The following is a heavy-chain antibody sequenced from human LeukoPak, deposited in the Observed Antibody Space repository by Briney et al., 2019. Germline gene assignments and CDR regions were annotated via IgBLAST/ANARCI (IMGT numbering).Heavy chain of an antibody. D-gene: IGHD3-3*01. CDR3: ARGGPITIALYFDY. CDR2: IYYSGST. Sequence: PSETLSLTCTVSGGSISSYYWSWLRQPPGKGLEWIGYIYYSGSTNYNPSLKSRVTISVDTSKNQFPLRLSSVTAADTAVYYCARGGPITIALYFDYWGQGALVTVSS. CDR1: GGSISSYY. V-gene: IGHV4-59*12. J-gene: IGHJ4*02.